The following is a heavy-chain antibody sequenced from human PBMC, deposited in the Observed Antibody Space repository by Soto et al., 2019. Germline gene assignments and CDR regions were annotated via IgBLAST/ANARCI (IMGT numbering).Heavy chain of an antibody. V-gene: IGHV3-33*01. CDR1: GFTFSSYG. Sequence: QVQLVESGGGVVQPGRSLRLSCAASGFTFSSYGMHWVRQAPGKGLEWVAVIWYDGSNKYYADSVKGRFTISRDNSKNTLYLQMNSLRAEDTAVYYCARDRGVTSEFDYWGQGTLVTVSS. CDR3: ARDRGVTSEFDY. D-gene: IGHD2-21*02. CDR2: IWYDGSNK. J-gene: IGHJ4*02.